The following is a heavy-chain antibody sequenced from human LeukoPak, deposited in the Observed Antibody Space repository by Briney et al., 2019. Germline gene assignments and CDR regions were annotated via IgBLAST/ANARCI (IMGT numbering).Heavy chain of an antibody. CDR1: GGSFSGYY. CDR2: INHSGST. J-gene: IGHJ4*02. CDR3: ASIAARPLDY. Sequence: SETLSLTCAVYGGSFSGYYWSWIRQPPGKGLEWIGEINHSGSTNYNPSLKSRVTISVDTSKNQFSLKLSSVTAADTAVYYCASIAARPLDYWGQGTLVTVSS. V-gene: IGHV4-34*01. D-gene: IGHD6-6*01.